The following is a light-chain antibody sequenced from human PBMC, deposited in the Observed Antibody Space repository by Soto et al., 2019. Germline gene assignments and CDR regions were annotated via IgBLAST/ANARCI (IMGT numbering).Light chain of an antibody. CDR3: QHFGGTTFT. V-gene: IGKV3-20*01. CDR2: GAS. CDR1: QSVYNSY. Sequence: IVLPQSTRPPLFSPWEGATPSFTARQSVYNSYIAWYQQRPGQTPSLLIYGASTRATGIPDRFSGSGSGTHFTLTISRLEPGDFAVYYCQHFGGTTFTFGQGTRLEIK. J-gene: IGKJ5*01.